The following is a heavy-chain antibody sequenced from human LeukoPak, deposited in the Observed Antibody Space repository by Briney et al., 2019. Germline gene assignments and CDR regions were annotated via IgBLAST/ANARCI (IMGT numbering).Heavy chain of an antibody. D-gene: IGHD3-16*01. CDR3: AREDDRTFEFDP. Sequence: ASVKVSCKASGYIFTSYYMHWVRQAPGQGLEWMGIINPSGGSTSYAQKFQGRVTMTRDMSTSTVYMELSSLRSEDTAVYYCAREDDRTFEFDPWGQGTLVTVSS. V-gene: IGHV1-46*01. J-gene: IGHJ5*02. CDR1: GYIFTSYY. CDR2: INPSGGST.